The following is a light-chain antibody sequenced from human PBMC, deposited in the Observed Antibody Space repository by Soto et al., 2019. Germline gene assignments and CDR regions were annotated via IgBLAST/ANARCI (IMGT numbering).Light chain of an antibody. V-gene: IGKV4-1*01. Sequence: DIVMTQSPDSLAVSLGERATINCKSSQSVLYSSNNKNYLAWYQQKPGQPPKLLIYWASTRESGVPDRFSGNGSGTDFTLTISSLQAEDVAVYYCQQYYSTPRGTFGQGTKVEIK. CDR3: QQYYSTPRGT. CDR2: WAS. J-gene: IGKJ1*01. CDR1: QSVLYSSNNKNY.